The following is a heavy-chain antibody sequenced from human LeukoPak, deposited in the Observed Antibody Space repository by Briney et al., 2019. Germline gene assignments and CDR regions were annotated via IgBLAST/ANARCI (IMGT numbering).Heavy chain of an antibody. CDR1: GGSISSYY. CDR2: IYYSGST. J-gene: IGHJ4*02. D-gene: IGHD2-15*01. Sequence: SETLSLTCTVSGGSISSYYWSWIRQPPGKGLEWIGYIYYSGSTNYNPSLKSRVTISVDTSKNQFSLKLSSVTAADTAVYYCVTNSIGYCSGGNCYQVSDSWGQGTLVTVSS. CDR3: VTNSIGYCSGGNCYQVSDS. V-gene: IGHV4-59*12.